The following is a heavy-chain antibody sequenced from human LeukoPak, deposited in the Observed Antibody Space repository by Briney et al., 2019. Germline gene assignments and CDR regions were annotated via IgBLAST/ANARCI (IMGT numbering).Heavy chain of an antibody. D-gene: IGHD4-17*01. CDR3: ARDYGDYGGFDY. J-gene: IGHJ4*02. CDR1: GGSISSGGYY. Sequence: SETLSLTCTVSGGSISSGGYYWSWIRQHPGKGLEWIGYIYYSGSTYYKPSLKSRVTISVDTSKNQFSLKLSSVTAADTAVYYCARDYGDYGGFDYWGQGTLVTVSS. V-gene: IGHV4-31*03. CDR2: IYYSGST.